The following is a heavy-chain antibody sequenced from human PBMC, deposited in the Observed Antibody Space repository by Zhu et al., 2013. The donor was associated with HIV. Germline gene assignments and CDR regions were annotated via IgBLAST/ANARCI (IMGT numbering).Heavy chain of an antibody. J-gene: IGHJ3*02. V-gene: IGHV1-8*01. Sequence: QVVQSGGEVKEPGASVKVSCKASGYTFGSYEINWVRQATGQGPEWMGWLNPNSGNRDYSQKFQGRVTISMTSSITTVYMELSSLRSDDTAVYYCVRGGYRWAFDIWGQGTVVTVSS. D-gene: IGHD2-8*02. CDR1: GYTFGSYE. CDR3: VRGGYRWAFDI. CDR2: LNPNSGNR.